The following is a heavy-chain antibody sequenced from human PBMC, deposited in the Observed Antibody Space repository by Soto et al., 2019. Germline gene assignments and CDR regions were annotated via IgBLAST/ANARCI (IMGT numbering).Heavy chain of an antibody. CDR2: ISAYNGNT. CDR1: GYTFTNYG. Sequence: ASVKVSCKASGYTFTNYGISWVRQAPGQGLEWMGWISAYNGNTKYAQKLQGRVTMTTDTSISTAYMELSRLRSDDTAVYYCARDHSPFPNYYGSGSYYRNDYYYYGMDVWGQGTTVTVSS. CDR3: ARDHSPFPNYYGSGSYYRNDYYYYGMDV. J-gene: IGHJ6*02. D-gene: IGHD3-10*01. V-gene: IGHV1-18*01.